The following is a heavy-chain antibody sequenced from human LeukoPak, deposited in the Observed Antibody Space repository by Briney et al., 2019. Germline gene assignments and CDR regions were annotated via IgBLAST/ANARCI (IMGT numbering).Heavy chain of an antibody. J-gene: IGHJ4*02. CDR3: ARHGQWFGYLSDIDY. CDR1: GYSFTSYW. D-gene: IGHD3-10*01. CDR2: IYPGDSDT. Sequence: GESLKISCKGSGYSFTSYWIGWVRQMPGKGLEWMGTIYPGDSDTRYSPSFQGQVTISADKSISTAYLQWSSLKASDTAMYYCARHGQWFGYLSDIDYWGQGTLVTVSS. V-gene: IGHV5-51*01.